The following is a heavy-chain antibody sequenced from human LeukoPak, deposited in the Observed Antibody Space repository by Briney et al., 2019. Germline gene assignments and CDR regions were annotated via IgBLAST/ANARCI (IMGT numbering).Heavy chain of an antibody. V-gene: IGHV3-74*01. CDR1: GLTFSKYW. CDR3: ATKQWLAPPPDS. Sequence: AGVSLSLSCAAWGLTFSKYWMLWGRQSIGKALESVSRINTDGTVTTYADSVKGRFTVSRDNADNTMFLQMNSVRDEDTAVYYCATKQWLAPPPDSWGQGTPVTVSS. J-gene: IGHJ4*02. CDR2: INTDGTVT. D-gene: IGHD6-19*01.